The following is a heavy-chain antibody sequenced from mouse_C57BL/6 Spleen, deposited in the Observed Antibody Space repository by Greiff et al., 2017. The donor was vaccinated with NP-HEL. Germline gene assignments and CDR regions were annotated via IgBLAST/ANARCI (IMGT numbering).Heavy chain of an antibody. CDR3: ARGVTSYAMDY. J-gene: IGHJ4*01. Sequence: EVQLQESGPGLVKPSQSLSLTCSVTGYSITSGYYWNWIRQFPGNKLEWMGYISYDGSNNYNPSLKNRISITRDTSKNQFFLKLNSVTTEDTATYYCARGVTSYAMDYWGQGTSVTVSS. CDR1: GYSITSGYY. CDR2: ISYDGSN. V-gene: IGHV3-6*01. D-gene: IGHD2-2*01.